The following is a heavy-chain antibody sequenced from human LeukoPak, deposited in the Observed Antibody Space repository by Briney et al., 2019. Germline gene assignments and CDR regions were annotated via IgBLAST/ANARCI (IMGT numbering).Heavy chain of an antibody. CDR2: ISSNGGST. Sequence: GGSLRLSCSASGFTFSSYAMEWVRQVPGKGLEYVSGISSNGGSTYYADSVKGRFTISRDNSKNTLYLQMSSLRAEDTAVYYCVKDPMTTMTSHFDYWGQGTLVTVSS. CDR1: GFTFSSYA. V-gene: IGHV3-64D*06. CDR3: VKDPMTTMTSHFDY. J-gene: IGHJ4*02. D-gene: IGHD4-17*01.